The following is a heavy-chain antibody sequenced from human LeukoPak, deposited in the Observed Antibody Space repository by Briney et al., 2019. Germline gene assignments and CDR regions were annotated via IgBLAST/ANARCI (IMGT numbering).Heavy chain of an antibody. CDR3: AKDQYGEAFDI. CDR1: GFTFRSYA. Sequence: QSGGSLRLSCAASGFTFRSYAMNWVRQAPGKGLEWVSAISGSGSATYYADSVKCRFTISRDNSKNTLYLQMNSLRAEDTAVYYCAKDQYGEAFDIWGPGTMVTVSS. D-gene: IGHD4-17*01. J-gene: IGHJ3*02. V-gene: IGHV3-23*01. CDR2: ISGSGSAT.